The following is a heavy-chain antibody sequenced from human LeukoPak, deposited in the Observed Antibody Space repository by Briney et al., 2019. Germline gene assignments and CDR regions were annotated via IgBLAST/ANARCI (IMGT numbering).Heavy chain of an antibody. J-gene: IGHJ4*02. CDR2: IIPIFGTA. V-gene: IGHV1-69*13. CDR1: GGTFSSYA. CDR3: ARAPGYCSSTSCYATYYFDY. D-gene: IGHD2-2*01. Sequence: SVKVSCKASGGTFSSYAISWVRQAPGQGLEWMGGIIPIFGTANYAQKFQGRVTITADESTSTAYMELSSLRSEDTAVYYCARAPGYCSSTSCYATYYFDYWGQGTLVTVSS.